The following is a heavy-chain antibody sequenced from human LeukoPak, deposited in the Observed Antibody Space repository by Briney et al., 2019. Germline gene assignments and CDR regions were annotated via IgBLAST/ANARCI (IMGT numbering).Heavy chain of an antibody. V-gene: IGHV1-2*02. CDR3: ARGHYYYSLHV. CDR1: GYTFTDYY. CDR2: INPNSGGT. Sequence: DSVKVSCKASGYTFTDYYIHWVRQAPRQGLEWMGWINPNSGGTNYAQNFQGRVTITRDTSISTAYMELSSLRSDDTAAYYCARGHYYYSLHVWGQGTTVTVSS. J-gene: IGHJ6*02.